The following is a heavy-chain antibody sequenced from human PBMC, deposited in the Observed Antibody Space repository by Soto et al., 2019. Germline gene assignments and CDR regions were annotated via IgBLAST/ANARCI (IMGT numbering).Heavy chain of an antibody. D-gene: IGHD6-13*01. CDR1: GGTFSSYA. J-gene: IGHJ3*02. CDR3: ARGGSSWYSHDAFDI. V-gene: IGHV1-69*13. CDR2: IIPIFGTA. Sequence: ASVKVSCKASGGTFSSYAISCVRQAPGQGLEWMGGIIPIFGTANYEQKFQGRVTITADESTSTAYMELSSLRSEDTAVYYCARGGSSWYSHDAFDIWGQGTMVTVSS.